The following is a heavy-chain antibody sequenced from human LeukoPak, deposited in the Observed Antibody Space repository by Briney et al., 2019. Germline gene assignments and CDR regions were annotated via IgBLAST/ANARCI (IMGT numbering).Heavy chain of an antibody. CDR1: GYTFTSYG. J-gene: IGHJ3*02. D-gene: IGHD3-9*01. V-gene: IGHV1-18*01. CDR2: FSAYNGNT. CDR3: AREIRLRYFDWLLSPLVGAFDI. Sequence: ASVKVSCKASGYTFTSYGISWLRQAPGQGLEWMGWFSAYNGNTNYAQKLQGRVTMTTDTSTSTAYMELRSLRSDDTAVYYCAREIRLRYFDWLLSPLVGAFDIWGQGTMVTVSS.